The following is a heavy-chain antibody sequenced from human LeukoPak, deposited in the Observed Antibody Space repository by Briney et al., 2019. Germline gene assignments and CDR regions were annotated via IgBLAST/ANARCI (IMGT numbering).Heavy chain of an antibody. D-gene: IGHD6-13*01. CDR2: ISSSSYI. CDR1: GLTFSSYS. CDR3: ARGSSSWYYLDY. Sequence: GGSLRLSCAASGLTFSSYSMNWVRQAPGKGLEWVSFISSSSYIYYADSVKGRFTISRDNAKNSLYLQMNSLRVEDTAVYYCARGSSSWYYLDYWGQGTLVTVSS. J-gene: IGHJ4*02. V-gene: IGHV3-21*01.